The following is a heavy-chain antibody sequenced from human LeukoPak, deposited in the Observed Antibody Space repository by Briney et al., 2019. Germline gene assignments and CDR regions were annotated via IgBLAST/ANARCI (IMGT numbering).Heavy chain of an antibody. V-gene: IGHV1-24*01. Sequence: ASVKVSCKASGYTFTSYAMNWVRQAPGKGLEWMGGFDPEDGETIYAQKFQGRVTMTEDTSTDTAYVELSSLRSEDTAVYYCARDWGGNSGRYYFDYWGQGTLVTVSS. D-gene: IGHD4-23*01. CDR1: GYTFTSYA. J-gene: IGHJ4*02. CDR3: ARDWGGNSGRYYFDY. CDR2: FDPEDGET.